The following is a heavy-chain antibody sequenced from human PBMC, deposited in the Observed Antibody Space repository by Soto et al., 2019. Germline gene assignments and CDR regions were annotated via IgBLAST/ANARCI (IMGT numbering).Heavy chain of an antibody. CDR1: GFTFSSYS. V-gene: IGHV3-21*01. CDR2: ISSSSSYI. CDR3: ARSMAYSRSWYVDY. J-gene: IGHJ4*02. D-gene: IGHD6-13*01. Sequence: EVQLVESGGGLVKPGGSLRLSCAASGFTFSSYSMNWVRQAPGKGLEWVSSISSSSSYIYYADSVKGRFTISRDNAKNSLYLQMNSMRDEDTAVYYCARSMAYSRSWYVDYWGQGTLVTVSS.